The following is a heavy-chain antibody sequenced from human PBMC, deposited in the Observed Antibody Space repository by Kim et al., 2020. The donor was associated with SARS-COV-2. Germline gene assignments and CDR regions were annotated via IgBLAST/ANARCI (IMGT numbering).Heavy chain of an antibody. J-gene: IGHJ4*02. Sequence: GGSLRLSCAASGFTFSIYSIDWVRRAPGEGLEWIIYISSTSRNIYYADSVKGRFTVSRDNAENSVYLQMDSLTDEDTAIYYCARVGPSGYTVAYWGQGTPVTVSA. CDR2: ISSTSRNI. CDR1: GFTFSIYS. D-gene: IGHD2-2*02. V-gene: IGHV3-48*02. CDR3: ARVGPSGYTVAY.